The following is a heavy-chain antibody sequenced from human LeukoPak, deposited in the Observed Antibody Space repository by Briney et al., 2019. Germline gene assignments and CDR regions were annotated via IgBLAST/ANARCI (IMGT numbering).Heavy chain of an antibody. CDR2: ISAGGGVT. Sequence: GGSLRLSCVASGFTFSSYWMHWVRQVPGKGLELVSSISAGGGVTNYADSVQGRFTISRDDSKNTLYLQMNSLRAEDTAVYYCAKDGIRWSHFDYWGQGTLVTVSS. J-gene: IGHJ4*02. V-gene: IGHV3-23*01. CDR1: GFTFSSYW. D-gene: IGHD4-23*01. CDR3: AKDGIRWSHFDY.